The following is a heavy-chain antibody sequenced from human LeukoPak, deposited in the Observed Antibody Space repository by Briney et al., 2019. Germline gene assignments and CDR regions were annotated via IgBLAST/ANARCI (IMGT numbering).Heavy chain of an antibody. V-gene: IGHV1-2*02. CDR3: ARDRNSGSSLDI. CDR2: IYPYSGDT. CDR1: GYTFTGYY. D-gene: IGHD6-6*01. Sequence: WASVKVSCKASGYTFTGYYIHWVRQAPGQGLEWMGWIYPYSGDTNYAQNFQGRVTMTRDTSISTAYMELSSLKSDDTAVYYCARDRNSGSSLDIWGQGTMLTVSS. J-gene: IGHJ3*02.